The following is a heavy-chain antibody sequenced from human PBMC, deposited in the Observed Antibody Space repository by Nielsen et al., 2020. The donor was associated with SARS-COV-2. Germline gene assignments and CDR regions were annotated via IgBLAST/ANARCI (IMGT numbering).Heavy chain of an antibody. CDR1: GGSISSYY. J-gene: IGHJ6*02. CDR3: AGDLTQSYFYYGMDV. Sequence: SETLSLTCTVPGGSISSYYWSWIRQPPGKGLEWIGYIYYSGSTNYNPSLKSRVTISVDTSKNQFSLKLSSVTAADTAVYYCAGDLTQSYFYYGMDVWGQGTTVTVSS. D-gene: IGHD3-16*01. V-gene: IGHV4-59*01. CDR2: IYYSGST.